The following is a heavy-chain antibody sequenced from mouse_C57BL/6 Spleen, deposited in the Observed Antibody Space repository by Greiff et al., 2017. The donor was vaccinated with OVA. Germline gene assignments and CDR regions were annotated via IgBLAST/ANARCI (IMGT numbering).Heavy chain of an antibody. CDR3: ARETLLQCYFDV. Sequence: VQLQQPGAELVKPGASVKLSCKASGYTFTSYWMHWVKQRPGQGLEWIGMIHPNSGSTNYNEKFKSKATLTADKSSSTAYMQLSSLTSEDSAVYYCARETLLQCYFDVWGTGTTVTVSS. D-gene: IGHD2-12*01. CDR2: IHPNSGST. CDR1: GYTFTSYW. J-gene: IGHJ1*03. V-gene: IGHV1-64*01.